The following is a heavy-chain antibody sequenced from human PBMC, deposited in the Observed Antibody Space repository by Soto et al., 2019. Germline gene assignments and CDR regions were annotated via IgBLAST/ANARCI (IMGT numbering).Heavy chain of an antibody. Sequence: PSETLSLTCTVSGGSISSSSYYWGWIRQPPGKGLEWIGSIYYSGSTNYNPSLKSRVTISVDTSKNQFSLKLSSVTAADTAVYYCARVRESTVSSWYLYFDYWGQGTLVTVSS. V-gene: IGHV4-39*07. D-gene: IGHD6-13*01. CDR3: ARVRESTVSSWYLYFDY. CDR2: IYYSGST. CDR1: GGSISSSSYY. J-gene: IGHJ4*02.